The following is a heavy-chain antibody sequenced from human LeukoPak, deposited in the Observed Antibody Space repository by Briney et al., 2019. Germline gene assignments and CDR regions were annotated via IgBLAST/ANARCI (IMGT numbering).Heavy chain of an antibody. CDR2: IWYDGSNK. V-gene: IGHV3-33*01. CDR1: GFPFSSYG. Sequence: GSLSLSCAASGFPFSSYGMHWVRQAPGKGLEWVAVIWYDGSNKYYADSVKGRFTISRDNSKNTLYLQMNSLRAEDTAVYYCARDTWGGSYSYFDYWGQGTLVTVSS. CDR3: ARDTWGGSYSYFDY. D-gene: IGHD3-16*01. J-gene: IGHJ4*02.